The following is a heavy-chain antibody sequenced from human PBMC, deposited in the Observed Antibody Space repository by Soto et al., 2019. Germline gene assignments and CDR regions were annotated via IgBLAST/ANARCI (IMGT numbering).Heavy chain of an antibody. CDR1: GYTFTSYG. CDR3: ARGRYGDY. V-gene: IGHV1-18*01. D-gene: IGHD1-1*01. J-gene: IGHJ4*02. CDR2: ISAHNGNT. Sequence: QVHLVQSGAEVKKPGASVKVSCKASGYTFTSYGITWVRQAPGQGLEWMGWISAHNGNTDYAQKRHGRVIVSRDNSTSTAYMELRSLRSDDTAVYYCARGRYGDYWGQGALVTVSS.